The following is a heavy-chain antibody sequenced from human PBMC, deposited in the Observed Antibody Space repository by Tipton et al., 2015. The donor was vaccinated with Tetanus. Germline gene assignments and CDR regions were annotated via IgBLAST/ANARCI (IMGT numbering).Heavy chain of an antibody. V-gene: IGHV1-69*01. D-gene: IGHD1-14*01. J-gene: IGHJ6*04. CDR3: AKEALGVLNL. CDR2: ILPKSGAA. CDR1: GGTFSSYV. Sequence: QSGPEVMKPGSSVKVSCKSSGGTFSSYVISWIRQAPGQGLEWMGGILPKSGAANYAQKFQGRVTITADESTSSVYMDLNSLRSDDTAIYYCAKEALGVLNLWGNGTTVIVSS.